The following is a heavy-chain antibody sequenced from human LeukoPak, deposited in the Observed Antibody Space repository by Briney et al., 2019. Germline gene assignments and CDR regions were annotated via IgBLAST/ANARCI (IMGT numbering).Heavy chain of an antibody. CDR2: IYPSTGST. J-gene: IGHJ6*02. Sequence: ASVKVSCESSAYTFTTYYIHWVRQAPGQGLEWIGMIYPSTGSTYYAQRFQGRVTMTRDTSTSTVYMELVSLTSDDTAVYYCARDWRIALVRGVINVPGGMNVWGQGTTVTVSS. CDR3: ARDWRIALVRGVINVPGGMNV. CDR1: AYTFTTYY. V-gene: IGHV1-46*01. D-gene: IGHD3-10*01.